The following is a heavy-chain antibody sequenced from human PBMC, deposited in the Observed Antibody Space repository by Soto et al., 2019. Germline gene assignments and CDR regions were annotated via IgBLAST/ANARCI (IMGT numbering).Heavy chain of an antibody. D-gene: IGHD2-21*02. V-gene: IGHV4-31*03. CDR3: ARDYHEVVTAAPGELFGWFDP. J-gene: IGHJ5*02. Sequence: SETLSLTCTVSGGSISSGGYYWSWIRQHPGKGLEWIGYIYYSGSTYYNPSLKSRVTISVDASKNQFSLKLSSVTAADTAVYYCARDYHEVVTAAPGELFGWFDPWGQGTLVTVSS. CDR2: IYYSGST. CDR1: GGSISSGGYY.